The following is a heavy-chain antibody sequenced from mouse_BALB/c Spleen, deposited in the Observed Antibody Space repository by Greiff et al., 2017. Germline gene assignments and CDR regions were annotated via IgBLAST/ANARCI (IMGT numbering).Heavy chain of an antibody. D-gene: IGHD4-1*01. CDR2: ISYSGST. V-gene: IGHV3-2*02. Sequence: VQLKESGPGLVKPSQSLSLTCTVTGYSITSDYAWNWIRQFPGNKLEWMGYISYSGSTSYNPSLKSRISITRDTSKNQFFLQLNSVTTEDTATYYGACNWDWFAYWGQGTLVTVSA. CDR3: ACNWDWFAY. CDR1: GYSITSDYA. J-gene: IGHJ3*01.